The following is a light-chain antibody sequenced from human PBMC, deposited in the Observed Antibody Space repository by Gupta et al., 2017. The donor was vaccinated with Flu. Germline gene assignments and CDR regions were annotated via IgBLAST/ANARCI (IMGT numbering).Light chain of an antibody. CDR1: NIGSKS. V-gene: IGLV3-21*02. Sequence: YVLTQPPSVSVAPGQPARVTCGGDNIGSKSVHWYQQRPGQAPVLVVYDNSDRPSGIPERFSGSNSGNTATLTISRVEAGDEADYYCQVWDSSSEHYVFGTGTKVTVL. J-gene: IGLJ1*01. CDR3: QVWDSSSEHYV. CDR2: DNS.